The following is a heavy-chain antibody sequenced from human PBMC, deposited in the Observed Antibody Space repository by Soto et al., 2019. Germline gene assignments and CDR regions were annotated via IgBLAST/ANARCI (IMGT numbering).Heavy chain of an antibody. CDR2: IKSDGSKT. CDR1: GFTFSGYW. CDR3: ARETSYGMDV. Sequence: GSLRLSCAASGFTFSGYWMQWVRQAPGKGLVWVSVIKSDGSKTAYADSVKGRFTIFRDNTKNTLYLQMNSLRVEDTAVYYCARETSYGMDVWGQGTTVTVSS. V-gene: IGHV3-74*01. J-gene: IGHJ6*02.